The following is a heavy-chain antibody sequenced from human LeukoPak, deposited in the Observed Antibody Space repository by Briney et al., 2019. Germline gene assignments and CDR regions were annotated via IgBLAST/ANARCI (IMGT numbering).Heavy chain of an antibody. D-gene: IGHD6-6*01. J-gene: IGHJ5*02. CDR3: ARGPRYSSSWFDP. Sequence: GGSLRLSCAASGFTFSSYAMHWVRQAPGKGLEWVAVISYDGSNKYYADSVKGRFTISRDNSKNTLYLQMNSLRAEDTAVYYCARGPRYSSSWFDPWGQGTLVTVSS. CDR2: ISYDGSNK. V-gene: IGHV3-30-3*01. CDR1: GFTFSSYA.